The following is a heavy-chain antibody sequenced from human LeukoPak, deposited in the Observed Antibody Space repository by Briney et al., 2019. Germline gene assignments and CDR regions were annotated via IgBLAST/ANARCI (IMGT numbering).Heavy chain of an antibody. CDR3: ARGLGAIPHFDY. V-gene: IGHV3-48*03. CDR2: ISSSGSTI. Sequence: PGGSLRLSCAASGFTFSSYEMNWVRQAPGKGLEWVSYISSSGSTIYYADSVKGRFTISRDNAKNSLYLQMNSLRAEDTAVYYSARGLGAIPHFDYWGQGTLVTVSS. J-gene: IGHJ4*02. D-gene: IGHD3-10*01. CDR1: GFTFSSYE.